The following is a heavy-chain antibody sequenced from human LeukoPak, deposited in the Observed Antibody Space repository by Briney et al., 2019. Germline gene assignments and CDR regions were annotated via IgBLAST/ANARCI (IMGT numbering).Heavy chain of an antibody. CDR2: IIPIFGTA. D-gene: IGHD2-8*01. V-gene: IGHV1-69*01. CDR1: GGTFSSYA. Sequence: AASVKVSCKASGGTFSSYAISWVRQAPGQGLEWMGGIIPIFGTANYAQKFQGRVTITADESTSTAYMELSSLRSEDTAVYYCARDSIYGMVLDVWGQGTTVTVSS. CDR3: ARDSIYGMVLDV. J-gene: IGHJ6*02.